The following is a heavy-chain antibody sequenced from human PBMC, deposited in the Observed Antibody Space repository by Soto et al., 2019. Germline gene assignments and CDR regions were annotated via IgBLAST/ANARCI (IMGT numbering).Heavy chain of an antibody. CDR1: GFSVNTGLGT. Sequence: SGPTLVNPTQTLTLTFVFSGFSVNTGLGTVGWIRQPPGKALEWVALIYWDDGKRYSPSLKSRLTITKETSRNQVVLTMTNVDPEDTATYFCAHSPAPRVYFQHWGEGTLVTISS. J-gene: IGHJ1*01. V-gene: IGHV2-5*02. CDR2: IYWDDGK. CDR3: AHSPAPRVYFQH. D-gene: IGHD3-10*01.